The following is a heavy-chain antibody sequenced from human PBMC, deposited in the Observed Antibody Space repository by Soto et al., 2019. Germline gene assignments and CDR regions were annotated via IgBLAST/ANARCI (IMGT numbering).Heavy chain of an antibody. Sequence: GASVKVSCKASGFTFTSSAVQWVRQAPGQGLEWMGWISAYNGKTNYAQKLQGRVTMTTDTSTSTAYMELRSLRSDDTAVFYCARLTMAQDAFDIWGQGTMVTVSS. J-gene: IGHJ3*02. V-gene: IGHV1-18*01. D-gene: IGHD3-10*01. CDR2: ISAYNGKT. CDR3: ARLTMAQDAFDI. CDR1: GFTFTSSA.